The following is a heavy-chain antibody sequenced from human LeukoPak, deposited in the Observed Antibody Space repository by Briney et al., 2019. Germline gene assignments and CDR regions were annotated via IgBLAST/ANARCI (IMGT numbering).Heavy chain of an antibody. J-gene: IGHJ3*02. D-gene: IGHD3-10*01. Sequence: ASVKVSCKASGYTFTSYGISWVRQAPGQGLEWMGWISAYNGNTNYAQKLQGRVTLTADTSTSTAYMELRSLTSDDTAVYYCARPEGSGTNDAFDIWGQGTMVTVSS. V-gene: IGHV1-18*01. CDR2: ISAYNGNT. CDR3: ARPEGSGTNDAFDI. CDR1: GYTFTSYG.